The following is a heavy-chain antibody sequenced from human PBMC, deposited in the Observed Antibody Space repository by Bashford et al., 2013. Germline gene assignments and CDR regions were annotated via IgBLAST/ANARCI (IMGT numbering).Heavy chain of an antibody. Sequence: WVRQAPGQGLEWMGWISAYNGNTNYAQKLQGRVTMTTDTSTSTAYMELRSLRSDDTAVYYCARAPTLAASPFDYWGQGTLAPSPQ. CDR2: ISAYNGNT. J-gene: IGHJ4*02. CDR3: ARAPTLAASPFDY. V-gene: IGHV1-18*01. D-gene: IGHD6-13*01.